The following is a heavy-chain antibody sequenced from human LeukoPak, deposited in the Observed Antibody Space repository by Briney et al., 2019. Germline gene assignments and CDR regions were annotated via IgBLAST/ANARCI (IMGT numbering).Heavy chain of an antibody. D-gene: IGHD6-13*01. J-gene: IGHJ4*02. CDR2: ISSSSSTI. Sequence: PGGSLRLSCAASGFTFSSYSMNWVRQAPGKGLEWVSYISSSSSTIYYADSVKGRFTIFRDNAKNSLYLQMNSLRDEDTAVYYCAREYSSSWYEGTFDYWGQGTLVTVSS. CDR3: AREYSSSWYEGTFDY. V-gene: IGHV3-48*02. CDR1: GFTFSSYS.